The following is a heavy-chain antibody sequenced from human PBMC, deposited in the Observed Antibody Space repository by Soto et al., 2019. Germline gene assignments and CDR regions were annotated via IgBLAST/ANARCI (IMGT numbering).Heavy chain of an antibody. CDR2: ISAYNGNT. V-gene: IGHV1-18*01. J-gene: IGHJ6*02. Sequence: ASAKVSCKASGYTFTSYGISWVRQAPGQRLEWMGWISAYNGNTNYAQKLQGRVTMTTDTSTSTAYMELRSLRSDDTAVYYCARGTGITIYYGMDVWGQGTTVTVSS. CDR3: ARGTGITIYYGMDV. D-gene: IGHD3-9*01. CDR1: GYTFTSYG.